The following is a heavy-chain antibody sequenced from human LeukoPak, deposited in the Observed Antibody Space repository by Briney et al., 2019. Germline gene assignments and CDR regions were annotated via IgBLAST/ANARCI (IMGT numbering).Heavy chain of an antibody. CDR1: GGSISSSSYY. J-gene: IGHJ5*02. Sequence: PSETLSLTCTVSGGSISSSSYYWGWIRQPPGKGLEWIGSIYYSGSTYYNPSLKSRVTISVDTSKNQFSLKLSSVTAADTAVYYCARGRRRERSWVTMVRGPIIPWGFDPWGQGTLVTVSS. D-gene: IGHD3-10*01. CDR2: IYYSGST. CDR3: ARGRRRERSWVTMVRGPIIPWGFDP. V-gene: IGHV4-39*07.